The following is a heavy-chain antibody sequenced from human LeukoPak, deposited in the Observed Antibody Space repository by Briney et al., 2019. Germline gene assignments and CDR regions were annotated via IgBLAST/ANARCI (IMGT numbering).Heavy chain of an antibody. J-gene: IGHJ4*02. CDR2: IYYSGST. V-gene: IGHV4-59*01. Sequence: PSGTLSLTCGIYGGSYSGYYWSWIRQPPGKGLEWIGYIYYSGSTNYNPSLKSRVTISVDTSKNQFSLKLSSVTAADTAVYYCASTVLGKWLQFIFFDYWGQGTLVTVSS. CDR1: GGSYSGYY. CDR3: ASTVLGKWLQFIFFDY. D-gene: IGHD5-24*01.